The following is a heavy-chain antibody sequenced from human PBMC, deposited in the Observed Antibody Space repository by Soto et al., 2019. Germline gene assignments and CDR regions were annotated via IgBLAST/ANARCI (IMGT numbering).Heavy chain of an antibody. J-gene: IGHJ5*02. Sequence: PSETLSLTCKVSGGSISSYYGSWIRQPAGKGLEWIGRIYISGSTNYNPSLKSRVTMSVYTSKNQISLKVSSVTAADTAVYYCAKMAVAAWFDPWGQGTLVTVSS. CDR1: GGSISSYY. V-gene: IGHV4-4*07. D-gene: IGHD6-19*01. CDR3: AKMAVAAWFDP. CDR2: IYISGST.